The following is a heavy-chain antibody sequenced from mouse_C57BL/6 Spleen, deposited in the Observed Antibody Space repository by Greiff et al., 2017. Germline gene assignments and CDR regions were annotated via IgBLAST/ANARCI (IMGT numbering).Heavy chain of an antibody. V-gene: IGHV2-6-1*01. CDR2: IWSDGST. CDR3: ARHGLRDWYFDV. CDR1: GFSLTSYG. D-gene: IGHD2-2*01. J-gene: IGHJ1*03. Sequence: VQGVESGPGLVAPSQSLSITCTVSGFSLTSYGVHWVRQPPGKGLEWLVVIWSDGSTTDNSALKSRLSISKDNSKSQVFLKMNSLQTDDTAMYDCARHGLRDWYFDVWGTGTTVTVSS.